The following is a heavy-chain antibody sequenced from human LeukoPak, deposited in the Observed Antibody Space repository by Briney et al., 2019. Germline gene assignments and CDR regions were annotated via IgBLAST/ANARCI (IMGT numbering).Heavy chain of an antibody. J-gene: IGHJ5*02. Sequence: ASVKVSCKASGYTFTGYYMHWVRQAPGQGLEWMGWINPNSGGTNYAQKFQGRVTMTRDTSISTAYMELSRLRSDDTAVYYCARAELRYLDWSDSWFDPWGQGTLVTVSS. CDR2: INPNSGGT. D-gene: IGHD3-9*01. CDR3: ARAELRYLDWSDSWFDP. CDR1: GYTFTGYY. V-gene: IGHV1-2*02.